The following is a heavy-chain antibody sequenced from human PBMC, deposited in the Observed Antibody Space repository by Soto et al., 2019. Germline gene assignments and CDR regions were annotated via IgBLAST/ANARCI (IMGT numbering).Heavy chain of an antibody. Sequence: QITLKESGPTLVKPTQTLTLTCTFSGFSLSTSGVGVGWIRQPPGKALEWLALIYWDDDKRYSASLKSRLTITKDTSKNQVVLTMTNMDPVDTGTYYCALMYYDILTYQFRPFDYWGQGTLVTVSS. CDR3: ALMYYDILTYQFRPFDY. D-gene: IGHD3-9*01. CDR2: IYWDDDK. J-gene: IGHJ4*02. CDR1: GFSLSTSGVG. V-gene: IGHV2-5*02.